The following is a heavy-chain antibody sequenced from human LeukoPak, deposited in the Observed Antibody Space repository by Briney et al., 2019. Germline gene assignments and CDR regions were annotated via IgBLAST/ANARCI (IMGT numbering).Heavy chain of an antibody. CDR2: ISAHNGNT. J-gene: IGHJ4*02. CDR3: ARDRTVGATSPFDY. V-gene: IGHV1-18*01. CDR1: GYTFTSYG. Sequence: ASVKVSCKASGYTFTSYGISWVRQAPGQGLEWMGWISAHNGNTHSAQKFQGRVTMTTETSTSTVYMEMRSLRSDDTAVYYCARDRTVGATSPFDYWGQGTLVTVSS. D-gene: IGHD1-26*01.